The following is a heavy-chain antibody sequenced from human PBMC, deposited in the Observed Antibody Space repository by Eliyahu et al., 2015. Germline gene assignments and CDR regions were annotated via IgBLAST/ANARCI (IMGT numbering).Heavy chain of an antibody. CDR1: GFTFXXXA. V-gene: IGHV3-23*01. CDR2: ISGSGGST. J-gene: IGHJ4*02. CDR3: AKDLRITIFGVVDY. Sequence: EVQLLESGGGLVQPGXSLXLSCAASGFTFXXXAMSWVRQAPGKGLEWVSAISGSGGSTYYADSVKGRFTISRDNSKNTLYLQMNSLRAEDTAVYHCAKDLRITIFGVVDYWGQGTLVTVSS. D-gene: IGHD3-3*01.